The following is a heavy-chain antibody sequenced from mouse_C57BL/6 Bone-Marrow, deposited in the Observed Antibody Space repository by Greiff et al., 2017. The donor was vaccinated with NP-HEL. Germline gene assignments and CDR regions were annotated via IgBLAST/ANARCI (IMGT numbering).Heavy chain of an antibody. J-gene: IGHJ3*01. Sequence: VQLQQSGAELARPGASVKLSCKASGYTFTSYGISWVKQRTGQGLEWIGEIYPRSGNTYYNEKFKGKATLTADNSSSTAYMELRSLTSEDSAVYFCASRNYYGSSYHFFAYWGQGTLVTVSA. D-gene: IGHD1-1*01. CDR2: IYPRSGNT. CDR1: GYTFTSYG. V-gene: IGHV1-81*01. CDR3: ASRNYYGSSYHFFAY.